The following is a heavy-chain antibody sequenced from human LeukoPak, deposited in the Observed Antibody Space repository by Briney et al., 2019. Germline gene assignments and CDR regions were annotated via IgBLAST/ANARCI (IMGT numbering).Heavy chain of an antibody. Sequence: AETLSLTCTVSGGSISSSRYYWVWIRQRPGKELEWFVSIYYSGSSYYNPSLKRRVIISVDTSKNQFSLKLSSVTAADTAVYLCARDRHNSGGDHDAFDIWGQGTMVTVSS. CDR2: IYYSGSS. CDR1: GGSISSSRYY. J-gene: IGHJ3*02. V-gene: IGHV4-39*07. D-gene: IGHD2-21*01. CDR3: ARDRHNSGGDHDAFDI.